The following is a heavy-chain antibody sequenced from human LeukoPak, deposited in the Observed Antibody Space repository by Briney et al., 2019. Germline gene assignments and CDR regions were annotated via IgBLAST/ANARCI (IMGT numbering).Heavy chain of an antibody. CDR1: GFTFSSYG. D-gene: IGHD3-16*01. CDR2: ISYDGSNK. V-gene: IGHV3-30*18. CDR3: AKDLPPRGTSYPGDY. J-gene: IGHJ4*02. Sequence: SGGSLRLSCAASGFTFSSYGMHWVRQAPGKGLEWVAVISYDGSNKYYADSVKGRFTISRDNAKNTLYLQMNSLRAEDTAVYYCAKDLPPRGTSYPGDYWGQGTLVTVSS.